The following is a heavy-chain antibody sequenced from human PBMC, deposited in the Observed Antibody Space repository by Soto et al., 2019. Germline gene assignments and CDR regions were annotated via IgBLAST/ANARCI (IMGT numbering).Heavy chain of an antibody. D-gene: IGHD2-15*01. CDR3: GKVLIGATRHTDVDS. CDR2: IYYDEST. CDR1: GVSLNSGHYY. Sequence: SETLSLTCTVSGVSLNSGHYYCCCIRQSPGKGLAWIASIYYDESTYYNPSLKSRVTISTDKPKNQFSLTLKSVTAADTAVYYCGKVLIGATRHTDVDSWGQGALVTVS. V-gene: IGHV4-39*01. J-gene: IGHJ4*02.